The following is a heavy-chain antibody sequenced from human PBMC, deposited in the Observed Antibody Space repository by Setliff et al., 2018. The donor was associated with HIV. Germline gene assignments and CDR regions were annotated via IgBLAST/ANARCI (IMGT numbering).Heavy chain of an antibody. CDR2: ISSSSSYT. Sequence: PGESLKISCAASGFTFSSYSMNWVRQAPGKGLEWVSYISSSSSYTHYADSVKGRFTISRDNVKNSLYLQMNSLRAEDTAVYYCARGRYSGSSTDYWGQGTLVTVSS. J-gene: IGHJ4*02. D-gene: IGHD1-26*01. CDR3: ARGRYSGSSTDY. V-gene: IGHV3-21*01. CDR1: GFTFSSYS.